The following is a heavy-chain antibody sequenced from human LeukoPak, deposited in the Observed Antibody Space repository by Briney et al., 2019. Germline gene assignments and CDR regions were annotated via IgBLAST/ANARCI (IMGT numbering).Heavy chain of an antibody. CDR1: GYTFTDYY. Sequence: ASVKVSCKASGYTFTDYYVHWVRQAPGQGLEWMGGINPNSGDTNYGEKFQGRVIMTRDTSISTAYMELGRLTSDDTAVYYCARSAYGSGTYGPDYWGQGTLVTVSS. CDR2: INPNSGDT. D-gene: IGHD3-10*01. J-gene: IGHJ4*02. V-gene: IGHV1-2*02. CDR3: ARSAYGSGTYGPDY.